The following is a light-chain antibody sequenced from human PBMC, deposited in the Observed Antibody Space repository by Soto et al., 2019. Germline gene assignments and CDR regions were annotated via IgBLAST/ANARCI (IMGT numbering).Light chain of an antibody. V-gene: IGKV3-20*01. CDR3: QQYGSSPYT. Sequence: EIVLTQSPGTLPLSPGQRATLSSRASQRVSSSYLAWYQQKPGQAPRLLIYGASSRATGIPDRFSGSGSGTDFTLTISRLEPEDFAVYYCQQYGSSPYTFGQGTKLEIK. CDR2: GAS. CDR1: QRVSSSY. J-gene: IGKJ2*01.